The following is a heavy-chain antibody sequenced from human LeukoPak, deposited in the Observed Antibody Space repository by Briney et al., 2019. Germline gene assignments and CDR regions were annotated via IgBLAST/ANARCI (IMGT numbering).Heavy chain of an antibody. CDR2: ISGSGGST. J-gene: IGHJ6*02. D-gene: IGHD3-16*02. CDR1: GFTFSSYA. CDR3: AKTPPLSTNTLSYYYYGMDV. V-gene: IGHV3-23*01. Sequence: TGGSLRLSCAASGFTFSSYAMSWVRQAPGKGLEWVSAISGSGGSTYYADSVKGRFTISRDNSKNTLYLQMNSLRAEDTAVYYCAKTPPLSTNTLSYYYYGMDVWGQGTTVTVSS.